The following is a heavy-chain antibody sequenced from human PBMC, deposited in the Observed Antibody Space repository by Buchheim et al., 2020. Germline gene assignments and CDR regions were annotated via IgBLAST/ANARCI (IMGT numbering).Heavy chain of an antibody. CDR2: IIPVFGTL. D-gene: IGHD3-16*01. CDR3: ARGDDL. CDR1: GGTFSSAV. V-gene: IGHV1-69*06. Sequence: QLVQSGAEVKRPGSSVKVSCRASGGTFSSAVIGWVRHAPGHGLEWMGGIIPVFGTLNYAQKFQGRLSIAADRSTRKVYMELSSLTSDDTAVYFCARGDDLWGRGTL. J-gene: IGHJ2*01.